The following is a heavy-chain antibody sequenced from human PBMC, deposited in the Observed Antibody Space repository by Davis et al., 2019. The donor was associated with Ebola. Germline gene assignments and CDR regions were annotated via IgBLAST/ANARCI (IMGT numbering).Heavy chain of an antibody. CDR3: AKDGGASSGYTFDY. J-gene: IGHJ4*02. Sequence: SLNISCAASGFTFSSYGMHWVRHAPGKGLEWVAVISYAGSNKYYADSVKGRFTISRDNSKNTLYLQMNSLRAEDTAVYYCAKDGGASSGYTFDYWGQGTLVTVSS. V-gene: IGHV3-30*18. D-gene: IGHD3-22*01. CDR2: ISYAGSNK. CDR1: GFTFSSYG.